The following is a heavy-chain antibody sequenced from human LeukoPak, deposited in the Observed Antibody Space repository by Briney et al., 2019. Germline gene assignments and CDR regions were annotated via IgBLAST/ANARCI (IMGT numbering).Heavy chain of an antibody. V-gene: IGHV3-23*01. Sequence: GGSLRLSCAASGFTFSSYTMSWVRQAPGKGLEWVSAISGSGGSTYYADSVKGRFTISRDNSKNTPYLQMNSLRAGDTAVYYCAKVDQKAGYTSSWYGDFDYWGQGTLVTVSS. CDR3: AKVDQKAGYTSSWYGDFDY. CDR1: GFTFSSYT. CDR2: ISGSGGST. J-gene: IGHJ4*02. D-gene: IGHD6-13*01.